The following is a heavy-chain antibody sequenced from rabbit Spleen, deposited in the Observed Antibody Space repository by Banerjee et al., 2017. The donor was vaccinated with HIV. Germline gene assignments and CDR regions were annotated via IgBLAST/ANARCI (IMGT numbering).Heavy chain of an antibody. D-gene: IGHD1-1*01. CDR1: GFDFSSTYI. CDR2: ISLSSGSA. J-gene: IGHJ4*01. Sequence: QEQLVESGGGLVQPEGSLTLTCKAAGFDFSSTYIMCWVRQAPGKGLEWIAFISLSSGSAYYANWATGRFTISKTSSTTVTLQLNSLTAADTATYFCARDLVAVIGWNFNLWGPGTLVTVS. CDR3: ARDLVAVIGWNFNL. V-gene: IGHV1S45*01.